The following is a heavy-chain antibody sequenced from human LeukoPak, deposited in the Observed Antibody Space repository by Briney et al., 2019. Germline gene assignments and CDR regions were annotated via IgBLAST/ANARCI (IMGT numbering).Heavy chain of an antibody. CDR3: AWGVTYYFDY. CDR2: ISGSGGST. D-gene: IGHD3-16*01. CDR1: GFTFSSYA. J-gene: IGHJ4*02. V-gene: IGHV3-23*01. Sequence: PGGSLRLSCAASGFTFSSYAMSWVRQAPGQGLEWVSAISGSGGSTYYADSVKGRFTISRDNSKNTLYLQMNSLRAEDTAVYYCAWGVTYYFDYWGQGTLVTVSS.